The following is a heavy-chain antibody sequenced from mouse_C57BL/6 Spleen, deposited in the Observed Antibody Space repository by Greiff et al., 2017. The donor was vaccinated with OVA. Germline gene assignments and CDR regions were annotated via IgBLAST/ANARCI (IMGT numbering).Heavy chain of an antibody. V-gene: IGHV1-82*01. CDR3: ARGDYDDGGFAY. Sequence: QVQLKQSGPELVKPGASVKISCKASGYAFSSSWMNWVKQRPGKGLEWIGRIYPGDGDTNYNGKFKGKATLTADKSSSTAYMQLSSLTSEDSAVYYCARGDYDDGGFAYWGQGTLVTVSA. CDR2: IYPGDGDT. J-gene: IGHJ3*01. D-gene: IGHD2-4*01. CDR1: GYAFSSSW.